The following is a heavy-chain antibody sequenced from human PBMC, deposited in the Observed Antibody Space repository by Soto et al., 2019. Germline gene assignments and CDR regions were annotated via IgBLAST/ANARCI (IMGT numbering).Heavy chain of an antibody. CDR2: INHSGST. Sequence: QVQLQQRGAGLLKPSETLSLTCAVYGGSFSGYYWSWIRQPPGKGLEWIGEINHSGSTNYNPSLKSRVTISVDTCKNQFSLKLRSVTAADTAVYYCARWGIPSRPFFYYGMDVWGQGTTVTVSS. CDR3: ARWGIPSRPFFYYGMDV. J-gene: IGHJ6*02. CDR1: GGSFSGYY. V-gene: IGHV4-34*01. D-gene: IGHD6-6*01.